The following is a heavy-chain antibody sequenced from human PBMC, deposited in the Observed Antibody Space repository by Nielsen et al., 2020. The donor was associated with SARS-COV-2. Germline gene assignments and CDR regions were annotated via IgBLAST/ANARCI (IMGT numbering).Heavy chain of an antibody. CDR2: IVPSSDTT. Sequence: SVKVSCKASGGSFNAIGWVRQTPGQGLERMGGIVPSSDTTTYAQKFQGRVTITADKSRRIVYMEMRSLRSDDTGVYYCARTEGWGQGTLVTVS. V-gene: IGHV1-69*06. CDR3: ARTEG. J-gene: IGHJ4*02. CDR1: GGSFNA.